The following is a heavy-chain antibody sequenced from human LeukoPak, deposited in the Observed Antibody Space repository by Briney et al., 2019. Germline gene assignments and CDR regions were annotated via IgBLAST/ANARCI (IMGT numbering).Heavy chain of an antibody. CDR2: IYHTGKT. CDR1: GGSIISSPYY. D-gene: IGHD7-27*01. V-gene: IGHV4-39*01. CDR3: VKTRTGGGAFDI. Sequence: SETLSLTCTVSGGSIISSPYYWVLIRQSPGKGLEWIGTIYHTGKTYYNPSHNSRVTMSLDTSKNQFSLKLIAMTAADTAIYYCVKTRTGGGAFDIWGQGTKVTVSS. J-gene: IGHJ3*02.